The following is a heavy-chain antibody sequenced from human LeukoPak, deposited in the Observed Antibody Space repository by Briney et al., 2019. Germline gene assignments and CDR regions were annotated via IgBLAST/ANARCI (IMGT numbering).Heavy chain of an antibody. CDR3: AGWAGRGEQTKTYCGPCDF. CDR2: ISGDGGGT. D-gene: IGHD1/OR15-1a*01. J-gene: IGHJ4*02. V-gene: IGHV3-23*01. Sequence: GGSLRLSCAASGFTFSNWAITWGRQAPGMGLEWVSSISGDGGGTYYADSVKGRFNVPRDNSKNTLYLEINSLRVEDTAVYYWAGWAGRGEQTKTYCGPCDFGGEGTLVTVSS. CDR1: GFTFSNWA.